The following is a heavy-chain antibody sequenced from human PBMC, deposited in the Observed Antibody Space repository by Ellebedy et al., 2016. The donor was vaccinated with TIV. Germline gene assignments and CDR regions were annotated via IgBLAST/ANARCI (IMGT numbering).Heavy chain of an antibody. V-gene: IGHV4-4*02. CDR1: GGSISSDNW. D-gene: IGHD6-13*01. J-gene: IGHJ4*02. CDR2: LYYSGTT. Sequence: MPSETLSLTCAVSGGSISSDNWWNWVRQPPGKGLEWIGYLYYSGTTKYNPSLRSRVTISVDTSKSQFSLNLSSVTAADSATYYCARGGEYTSRWPLDCWGQGTLVTVSS. CDR3: ARGGEYTSRWPLDC.